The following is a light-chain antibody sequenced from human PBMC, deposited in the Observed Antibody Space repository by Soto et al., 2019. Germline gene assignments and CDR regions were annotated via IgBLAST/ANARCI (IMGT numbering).Light chain of an antibody. CDR2: DAS. Sequence: DIQMTQSPSTLSSSVGDRVTIACLSSQSIRGWLAWYQQKPVKAPKLLIFDASTLESGVPSRFSGSGYGTEFTLTISTLQPEDFATYYCQQYHTFWTFGQGTKVDIK. CDR3: QQYHTFWT. J-gene: IGKJ1*01. CDR1: QSIRGW. V-gene: IGKV1-5*01.